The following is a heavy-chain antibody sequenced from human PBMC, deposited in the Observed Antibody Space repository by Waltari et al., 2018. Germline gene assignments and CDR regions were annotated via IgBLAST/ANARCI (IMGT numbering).Heavy chain of an antibody. V-gene: IGHV1-69-2*01. CDR2: GDPEDGET. D-gene: IGHD6-19*01. CDR3: AKGLGMSIVAGTFGY. Sequence: EVQLVQSGAEVKKPGATVKISCKASGYTFTDYYMHWVQQAPGKGLEWMGRGDPEDGETIYAEKFQGRCTIPRDNAKNSLYLQMNSLRAEDTALYYCAKGLGMSIVAGTFGYWGQGTLVTVSS. CDR1: GYTFTDYY. J-gene: IGHJ4*02.